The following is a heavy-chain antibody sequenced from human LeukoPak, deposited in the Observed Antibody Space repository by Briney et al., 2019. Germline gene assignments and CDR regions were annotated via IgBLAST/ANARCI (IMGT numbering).Heavy chain of an antibody. V-gene: IGHV4-59*08. D-gene: IGHD6-19*01. J-gene: IGHJ6*02. Sequence: SETLSLICTVPGGSISSYYWSWIRQPPGKGLECIGYIYYSGNTNYNPSLKSRVAISVDTSKNQFSLKLSSVTAADTAVYYCARHSSGGYGSMDVWGQGTTVTVSS. CDR2: IYYSGNT. CDR3: ARHSSGGYGSMDV. CDR1: GGSISSYY.